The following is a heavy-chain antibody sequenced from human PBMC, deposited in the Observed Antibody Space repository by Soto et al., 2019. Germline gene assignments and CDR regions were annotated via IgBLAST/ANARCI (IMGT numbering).Heavy chain of an antibody. V-gene: IGHV3-33*01. Sequence: QVQLVESGGGVVQPGRSLRLSCAASGFTFSSHGMHWVRQAPGKGLEWVAVIWYDGSNKYYGDSVKGRFTSSRDNSKNTLYLQMDSLRVEDTAVYYCARWGPEKRWDYWGQGTLVTVSS. D-gene: IGHD2-15*01. CDR1: GFTFSSHG. CDR3: ARWGPEKRWDY. J-gene: IGHJ4*02. CDR2: IWYDGSNK.